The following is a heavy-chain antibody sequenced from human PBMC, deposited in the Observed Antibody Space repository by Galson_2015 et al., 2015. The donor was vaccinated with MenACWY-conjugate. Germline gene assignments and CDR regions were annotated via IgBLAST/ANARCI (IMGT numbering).Heavy chain of an antibody. J-gene: IGHJ5*02. Sequence: ALRLSCAASGFTFSSYWMHWVRQAPGKGLVWVSRINSDGSNTNYADSVKGRFTISRDNAKNAVCLQMNSLRDEDTAVYYCAVSLTLTTESWGQGTLVTVSS. D-gene: IGHD3-16*01. CDR2: INSDGSNT. CDR3: AVSLTLTTES. CDR1: GFTFSSYW. V-gene: IGHV3-74*01.